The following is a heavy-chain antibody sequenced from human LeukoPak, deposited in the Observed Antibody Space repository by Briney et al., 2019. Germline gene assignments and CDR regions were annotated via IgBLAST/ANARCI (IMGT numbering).Heavy chain of an antibody. J-gene: IGHJ5*02. CDR1: GYSISSGYY. D-gene: IGHD3-10*01. CDR2: IYHSGST. CDR3: ARVLPVAGSGSYYNPP. V-gene: IGHV4-38-2*02. Sequence: SETLSLTCTVSGYSISSGYYWGWIRQPPGKGLEWIGSIYHSGSTYYNPSLKSRVTISVDTSKNQFSLKLSSVTAADTAVYYCARVLPVAGSGSYYNPPWGQGTLVTVSS.